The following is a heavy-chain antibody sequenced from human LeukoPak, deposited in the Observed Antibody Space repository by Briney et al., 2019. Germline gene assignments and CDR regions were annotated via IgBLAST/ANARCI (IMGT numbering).Heavy chain of an antibody. CDR1: GYTFTGYY. J-gene: IGHJ4*02. V-gene: IGHV1-69*13. CDR2: IIPIFGTA. CDR3: ASLHYYDSSGYYYSYFDY. Sequence: ASVKVSCKASGYTFTGYYIQWVRQAPGQGLEWMGGIIPIFGTANYAQKFQGRVTITADESTSTAYMELSSLRSEDTAVYYCASLHYYDSSGYYYSYFDYWGQGTLVTVSS. D-gene: IGHD3-22*01.